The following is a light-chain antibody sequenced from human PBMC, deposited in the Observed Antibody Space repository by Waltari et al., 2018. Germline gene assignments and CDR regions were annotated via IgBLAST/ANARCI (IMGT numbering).Light chain of an antibody. CDR1: QGIDNY. CDR2: PAS. J-gene: IGKJ4*01. V-gene: IGKV1-27*01. Sequence: DIQMPQSPSSLSASVGDRVTITCRASQGIDNYLAWCQQKPGKVPKLLIFPASTLQSGVPSRFSGSGSGTDFTLTISSLQPEDVAIYYCQKFNSAPLTFGGGTKVEIK. CDR3: QKFNSAPLT.